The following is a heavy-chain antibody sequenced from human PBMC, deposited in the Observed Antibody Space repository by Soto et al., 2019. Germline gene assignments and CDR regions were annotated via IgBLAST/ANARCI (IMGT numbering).Heavy chain of an antibody. V-gene: IGHV1-3*01. CDR3: ARSWYYDSRGRNWFDP. D-gene: IGHD3-22*01. J-gene: IGHJ5*02. CDR2: INAGNGNT. Sequence: QVQLVQSGAEVKKPGASVKVSCKASGYTFTGYAMHWVRQAPGQRLEWMGWINAGNGNTKYSQKFQGRVTITRDTSASTAYMELSSLRSEDTAVYFCARSWYYDSRGRNWFDPWGQGTLVTVSS. CDR1: GYTFTGYA.